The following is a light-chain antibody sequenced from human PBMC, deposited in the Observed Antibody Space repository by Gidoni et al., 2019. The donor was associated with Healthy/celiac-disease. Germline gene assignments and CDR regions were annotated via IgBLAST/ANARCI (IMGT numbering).Light chain of an antibody. V-gene: IGKV2-28*01. CDR1: QSLLQSNGYNY. CDR2: VGS. Sequence: DIVMTQSPLSLPVTPGEPASISCRSSQSLLQSNGYNYLDWYLQKPGQSTQLLNYVGSNRASGVPDRFSGSGSGTDFTLKISRVEDEDVGVYYCMQALQTPTFGGGTKVEIK. J-gene: IGKJ4*01. CDR3: MQALQTPT.